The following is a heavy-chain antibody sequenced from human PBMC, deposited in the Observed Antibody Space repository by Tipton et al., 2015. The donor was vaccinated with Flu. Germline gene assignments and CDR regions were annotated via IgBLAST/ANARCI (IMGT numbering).Heavy chain of an antibody. CDR3: ARRDYDILTGSRAFDI. V-gene: IGHV4-59*08. Sequence: TLSLTCSVSGGSISNYYWSWIRQPPGKGLEWIGYIYDSGSTNYNPSLKSRVTISVDTSKNQFSLKLTSVTAADTAVYYCARRDYDILTGSRAFDIWGQGTMVTVSP. CDR2: IYDSGST. CDR1: GGSISNYY. D-gene: IGHD3-9*01. J-gene: IGHJ3*02.